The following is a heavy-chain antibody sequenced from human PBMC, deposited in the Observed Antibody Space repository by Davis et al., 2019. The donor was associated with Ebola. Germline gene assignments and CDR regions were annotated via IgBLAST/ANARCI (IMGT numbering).Heavy chain of an antibody. D-gene: IGHD4-11*01. Sequence: GESLKISCAASGFTFSSYSMNWVRQAPGKGLEWVSSISSSSSYIYYADSVKGRFTISRDNAKNSLYLQMNSLKTEDTAVYYCTTDPPHYSNSGQGTLVTVSS. CDR1: GFTFSSYS. CDR2: ISSSSSYI. CDR3: TTDPPHYSN. J-gene: IGHJ4*02. V-gene: IGHV3-21*03.